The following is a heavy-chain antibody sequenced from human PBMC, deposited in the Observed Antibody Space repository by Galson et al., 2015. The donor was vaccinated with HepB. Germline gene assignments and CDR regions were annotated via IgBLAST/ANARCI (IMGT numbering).Heavy chain of an antibody. V-gene: IGHV1-46*01. Sequence: VKVSCKASGYTFTSYLIHWVRQAPGQGLEYMGMINPSAGNTYYAPRFQGRLTMSSDTSTSKAYMELNSLRSDDTAMYYCAREGPATYYFEEWGQGTLVTVSS. CDR1: GYTFTSYL. CDR2: INPSAGNT. J-gene: IGHJ4*02. CDR3: AREGPATYYFEE. D-gene: IGHD2-2*01.